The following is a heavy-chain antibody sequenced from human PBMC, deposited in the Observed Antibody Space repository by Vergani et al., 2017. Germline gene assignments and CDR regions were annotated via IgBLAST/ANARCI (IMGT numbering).Heavy chain of an antibody. D-gene: IGHD3-22*01. V-gene: IGHV1-18*01. CDR2: ISAYNGNT. CDR1: GYTFTSYG. J-gene: IGHJ2*01. CDR3: ARDRAFRFYDSRRLSLLYFDL. Sequence: QVQLVQSGAEVKKPGASVKVSCKASGYTFTSYGISWVRQAPGQGLEWMGWISAYNGNTNYAQKLQGGVTMTTDTSTSTAYMELRSLRSDDTAVYYCARDRAFRFYDSRRLSLLYFDLWGRGTLVTVSS.